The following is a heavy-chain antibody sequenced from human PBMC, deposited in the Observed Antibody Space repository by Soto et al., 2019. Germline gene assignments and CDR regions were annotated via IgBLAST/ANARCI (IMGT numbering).Heavy chain of an antibody. Sequence: QLQLQESGSGLVKPSQTLSLTCAVSGGSISSGGYSWSWIRQPPGKGLEWIGYIYHSGSTYYNPSHKSRATISEDRSKNQFPLKRSSVTAADTAVYYCPRPQTRVTPYDYWGQGTLATVSS. CDR3: PRPQTRVTPYDY. J-gene: IGHJ4*02. D-gene: IGHD4-17*01. CDR1: GGSISSGGYS. V-gene: IGHV4-30-2*01. CDR2: IYHSGST.